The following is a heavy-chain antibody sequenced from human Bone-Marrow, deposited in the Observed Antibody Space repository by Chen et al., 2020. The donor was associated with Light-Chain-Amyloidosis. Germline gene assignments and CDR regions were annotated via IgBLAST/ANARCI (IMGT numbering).Heavy chain of an antibody. CDR3: ARRRDGYNFDY. D-gene: IGHD5-12*01. Sequence: EVQLEQSGPEVKKPGESLKISCKGSGYTFPNYWIGWVRQMPGKGLEWMGVIYPDDSVAIYSPSFEGQVTISADKSSTTAYLQWRSLKASDTAMYYCARRRDGYNFDYWGQGTLVTVSS. V-gene: IGHV5-51*01. J-gene: IGHJ4*02. CDR1: GYTFPNYW. CDR2: IYPDDSVA.